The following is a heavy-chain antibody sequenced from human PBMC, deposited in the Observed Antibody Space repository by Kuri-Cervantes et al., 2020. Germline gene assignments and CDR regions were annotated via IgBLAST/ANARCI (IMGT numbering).Heavy chain of an antibody. Sequence: GESLKISCAASGFNFSLYSMNWVRQALGKGLEWVSSISIWSNYIYYADSVKGRFTISRDNAKNSLYLQMNSLRAEDTAVYYCARTAVAGIAPGRNYYNYMDVWGKGTTVTVSS. V-gene: IGHV3-21*01. CDR2: ISIWSNYI. D-gene: IGHD6-19*01. CDR3: ARTAVAGIAPGRNYYNYMDV. CDR1: GFNFSLYS. J-gene: IGHJ6*03.